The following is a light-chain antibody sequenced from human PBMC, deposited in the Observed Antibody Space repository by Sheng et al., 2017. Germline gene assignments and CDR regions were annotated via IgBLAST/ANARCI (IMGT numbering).Light chain of an antibody. J-gene: IGKJ1*01. CDR1: QNIRIW. CDR2: KAS. V-gene: IGKV1-5*03. CDR3: LQYSDDWS. Sequence: IQMTQSPSTLSASVGDRVTITCRASQNIRIWLAWYQQKPGKAPKVLIYKASNLESGVPSRFSGVGSGTQFTLTITNLQPDDFATYYCLQYSDDWSFGQGTKVENK.